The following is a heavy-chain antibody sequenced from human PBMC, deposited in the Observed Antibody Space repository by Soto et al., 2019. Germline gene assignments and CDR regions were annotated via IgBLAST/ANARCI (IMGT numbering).Heavy chain of an antibody. J-gene: IGHJ5*02. CDR1: GYTFTSYG. CDR3: ARTKIAVAGYNWCDP. Sequence: GASVQVSCKASGYTFTSYGISWVRQAPGQGLEWMGWISAYNGNTNYAQKLQGRVTMTTDTSTSTAYMELRSLRSDDTAVYYCARTKIAVAGYNWCDPWGQGTLGTVAS. CDR2: ISAYNGNT. V-gene: IGHV1-18*01. D-gene: IGHD6-19*01.